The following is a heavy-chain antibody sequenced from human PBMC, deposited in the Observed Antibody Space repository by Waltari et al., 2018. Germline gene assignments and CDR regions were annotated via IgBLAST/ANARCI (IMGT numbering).Heavy chain of an antibody. CDR2: ISATGSP. D-gene: IGHD5-18*01. V-gene: IGHV3-23*01. CDR1: GFAFSCYA. Sequence: EIPLLESGGGLARPGGSLRISCGASGFAFSCYAITWVRQVPGKGLECVSSISATGSPYYADSVKGRFTISRDNSKNTLFLDLNSLRGDDSATFYCAKVSYGTWIQLWSYFDSWGQGSLVTVSP. CDR3: AKVSYGTWIQLWSYFDS. J-gene: IGHJ4*01.